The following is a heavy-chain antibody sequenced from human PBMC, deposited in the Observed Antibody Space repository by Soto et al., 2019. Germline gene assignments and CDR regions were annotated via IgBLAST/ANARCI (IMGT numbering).Heavy chain of an antibody. CDR3: AKGLLPSGPYYYNMDV. CDR2: ISGSGTNT. V-gene: IGHV3-23*01. CDR1: GFTFSSYA. J-gene: IGHJ6*02. D-gene: IGHD3-10*01. Sequence: VGSLRLSCAASGFTFSSYAMSWVRLAPGKGLEWVSAISGSGTNTYYADSVKGRFTISRDNSKDTLYLQMNSLRAEDTAVYYCAKGLLPSGPYYYNMDVWGQGTTVTVSS.